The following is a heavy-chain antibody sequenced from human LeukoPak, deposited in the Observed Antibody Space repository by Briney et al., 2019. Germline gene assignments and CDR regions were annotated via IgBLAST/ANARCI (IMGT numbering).Heavy chain of an antibody. J-gene: IGHJ4*02. CDR3: ARGRYSSGWLYYFDY. Sequence: SDTLSLTCAVYGGSFSGYYWSWLRQPPGKGLEWIGEINHSGSTNYNPSLKSRVTISVDTSKNQFSLKLSSVTAADTAVYYCARGRYSSGWLYYFDYWGQGTLVTVSS. CDR1: GGSFSGYY. V-gene: IGHV4-34*01. D-gene: IGHD6-19*01. CDR2: INHSGST.